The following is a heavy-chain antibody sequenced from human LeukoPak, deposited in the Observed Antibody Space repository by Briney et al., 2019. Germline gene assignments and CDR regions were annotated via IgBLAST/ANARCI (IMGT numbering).Heavy chain of an antibody. CDR2: INTDGSST. D-gene: IGHD1-26*01. V-gene: IGHV3-74*01. CDR1: GFTFSSYW. J-gene: IGHJ3*02. Sequence: GGSLRLSCAASGFTFSSYWMHWVRQAPGKGLVWVSRINTDGSSTSYADSVKGRFTISRDNAKNTLYLQRNSLRAEDTAVYYCARGRRSGRIGLGAFDIWGQGTMVTVSS. CDR3: ARGRRSGRIGLGAFDI.